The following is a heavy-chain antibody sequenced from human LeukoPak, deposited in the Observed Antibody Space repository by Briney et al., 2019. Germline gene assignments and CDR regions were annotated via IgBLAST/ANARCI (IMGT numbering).Heavy chain of an antibody. CDR1: GGSISSYY. D-gene: IGHD3-3*01. J-gene: IGHJ6*03. Sequence: PSETLSLTCTVSGGSISSYYWSWTRQPPGKGLEWIGYIYYSGSTNYNPSLKSRVTISVDTSKNQFSLKLSSVTAADTAVYYCARAYYDFWSGYSGEADYYYYYMDVWGKGTTVTVSS. V-gene: IGHV4-59*08. CDR2: IYYSGST. CDR3: ARAYYDFWSGYSGEADYYYYYMDV.